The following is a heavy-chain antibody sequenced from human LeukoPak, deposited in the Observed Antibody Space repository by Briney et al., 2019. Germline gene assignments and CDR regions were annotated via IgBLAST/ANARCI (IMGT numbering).Heavy chain of an antibody. CDR3: ARAPYYYGSGSYPQLLYYFDY. CDR2: IYHSGST. V-gene: IGHV4-4*02. Sequence: PSGTLSLTCAVSGGSISSSNWWSWVRQPPGKGLEWIGEIYHSGSTNYNPSLKSRVTISVDKSKNQFSLKLSSVTAADTAVYYCARAPYYYGSGSYPQLLYYFDYWGQGTLVTVSS. J-gene: IGHJ4*02. CDR1: GGSISSSNW. D-gene: IGHD3-10*01.